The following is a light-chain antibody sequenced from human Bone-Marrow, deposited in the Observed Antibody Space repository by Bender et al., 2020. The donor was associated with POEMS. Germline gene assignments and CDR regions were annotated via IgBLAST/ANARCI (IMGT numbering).Light chain of an antibody. CDR3: QVWDSDSDHWV. CDR1: NIGTRN. J-gene: IGLJ3*02. V-gene: IGLV3-9*01. CDR2: RDS. Sequence: SYEVTQPLSVSVALGQTARIICGGNNIGTRNVYWYQQKPGQAPVLVIYRDSNRASGIPERFSGSNSGNTATLTIGRVEAGDEADYYCQVWDSDSDHWVFGGGTKVTVL.